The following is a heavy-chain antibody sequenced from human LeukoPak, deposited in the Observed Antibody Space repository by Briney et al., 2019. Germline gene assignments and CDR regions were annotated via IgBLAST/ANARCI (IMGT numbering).Heavy chain of an antibody. CDR3: ARDQTTYGMDV. V-gene: IGHV1-69*01. CDR2: IIPIFGTA. J-gene: IGHJ6*02. Sequence: GASVKVSCKASGGTFSSYAISWVRQAPGQGLEWMGGIIPIFGTANYAQKFQGRVTITADESTSTAYMELRSLRSDDTAVYYYARDQTTYGMDVWGQGTTVTVSS. D-gene: IGHD1-14*01. CDR1: GGTFSSYA.